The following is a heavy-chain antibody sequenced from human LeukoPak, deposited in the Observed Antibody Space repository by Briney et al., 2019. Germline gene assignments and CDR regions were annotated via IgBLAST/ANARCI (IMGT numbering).Heavy chain of an antibody. CDR3: ARAEIATITPHFDY. J-gene: IGHJ4*02. CDR2: IYTSGST. Sequence: SETLSLTCTVSGGSISSYYWSWIRQPPGKGLEWIGYIYTSGSTNYNPSLKSRVTISVDTSKNQFSLKLSSVTAADTAVYYCARAEIATITPHFDYWGQGTLVTVSS. CDR1: GGSISSYY. D-gene: IGHD5-24*01. V-gene: IGHV4-4*09.